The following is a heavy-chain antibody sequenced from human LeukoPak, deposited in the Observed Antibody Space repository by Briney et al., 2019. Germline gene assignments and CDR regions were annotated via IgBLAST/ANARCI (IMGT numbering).Heavy chain of an antibody. D-gene: IGHD3-3*01. Sequence: GASVKVSCKASGGTFSSYAISWVRQAPGQGLEWMGGIIPIFGTANYAQKFQGRVTITTDESTSTAYMKLSSLRSEDTAVYYCARGTKRITIFGVVGAFDIWGQGTMVTVSS. CDR2: IIPIFGTA. J-gene: IGHJ3*02. V-gene: IGHV1-69*05. CDR3: ARGTKRITIFGVVGAFDI. CDR1: GGTFSSYA.